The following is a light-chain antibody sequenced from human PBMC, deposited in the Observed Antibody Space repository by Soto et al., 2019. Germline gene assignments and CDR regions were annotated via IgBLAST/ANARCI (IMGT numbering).Light chain of an antibody. Sequence: DIQMTHSPSTLSASVLDIVTITCRSSQSLNSLLAWYQQKPGRAPKLLIYDASTLESGVPSRFSGSGSGTENTLTISSLQTDDFATYYCQQYNSYSSWKFGQGTKVDIK. V-gene: IGKV1-5*01. CDR1: QSLNSL. J-gene: IGKJ1*01. CDR2: DAS. CDR3: QQYNSYSSWK.